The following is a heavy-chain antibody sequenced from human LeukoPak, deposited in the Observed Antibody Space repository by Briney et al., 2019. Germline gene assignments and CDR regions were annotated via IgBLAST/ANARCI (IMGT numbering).Heavy chain of an antibody. V-gene: IGHV4-34*01. CDR3: ARSPRWDSSGYYYYYYYMDV. CDR2: INHSGST. Sequence: SETLSLTCAVYGGSFSGYYWSWIRQPPGKGLEWIGEINHSGSTNYNPSLKSRVTISVDTSKNQFSLKLSSVTAADTAVYYCARSPRWDSSGYYYYYYYMDVWGKGTTVTVSS. D-gene: IGHD3-22*01. CDR1: GGSFSGYY. J-gene: IGHJ6*03.